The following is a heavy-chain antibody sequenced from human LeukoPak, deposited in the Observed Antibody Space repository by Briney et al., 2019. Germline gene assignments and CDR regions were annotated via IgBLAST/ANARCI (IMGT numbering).Heavy chain of an antibody. V-gene: IGHV3-23*01. D-gene: IGHD4-17*01. CDR1: GFTFSSYA. Sequence: PGGSLRLSCAASGFTFSSYAMSWVRQAPGKGLEWVSAISGSGGSTYYADSVKGRFTISRDNSKNTLYLQMNSLRAEDTAVYYCAKDPYGDYEGDYFDYWGQGTLVTVSS. CDR2: ISGSGGST. CDR3: AKDPYGDYEGDYFDY. J-gene: IGHJ4*02.